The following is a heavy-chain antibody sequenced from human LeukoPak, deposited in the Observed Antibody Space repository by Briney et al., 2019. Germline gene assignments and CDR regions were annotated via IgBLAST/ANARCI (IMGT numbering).Heavy chain of an antibody. J-gene: IGHJ2*01. Sequence: SETLSLTCAVYGGSFSGYYWSWIRQPPGKGLEWIGEINHSGSTNYNPSLKSRVTISVDTSKHQFSLKLSSVTAADTAVYYCARAPQSDYGTHWYFDLWGRGSLVTVSS. D-gene: IGHD4-17*01. CDR1: GGSFSGYY. CDR3: ARAPQSDYGTHWYFDL. V-gene: IGHV4-34*01. CDR2: INHSGST.